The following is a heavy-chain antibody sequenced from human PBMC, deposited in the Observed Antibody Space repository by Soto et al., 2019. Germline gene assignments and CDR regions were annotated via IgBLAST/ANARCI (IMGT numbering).Heavy chain of an antibody. CDR1: GYTFTNYC. D-gene: IGHD3-16*01. CDR3: IVDGAAPYTGFDY. J-gene: IGHJ4*02. V-gene: IGHV1-46*01. CDR2: VNPGGDGA. Sequence: QVQLVQSGAEVKKPGASVQVSCKASGYTFTNYCMHWVRQAPGQGLEWMGRVNPGGDGATYAQKFQGRVTMTRDTSTRTVYMELSSLRSEDAAVYYCIVDGAAPYTGFDYWGQGTLVTVSS.